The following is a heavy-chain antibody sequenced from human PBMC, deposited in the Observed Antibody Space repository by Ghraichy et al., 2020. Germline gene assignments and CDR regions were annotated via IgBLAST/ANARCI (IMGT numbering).Heavy chain of an antibody. CDR2: TYFRSKWYN. V-gene: IGHV6-1*01. CDR1: GDSVSSNSTA. CDR3: AGQNSGYLDY. J-gene: IGHJ4*02. D-gene: IGHD1-26*01. Sequence: SQTLSLTSAISGDSVSSNSTAWSWIRQSPSRGLEWLGRTYFRSKWYNDFAISMKGRITITPDTSKNQFSLQLNSVTPEDTAVYYCAGQNSGYLDYWDQGTLVTVSS.